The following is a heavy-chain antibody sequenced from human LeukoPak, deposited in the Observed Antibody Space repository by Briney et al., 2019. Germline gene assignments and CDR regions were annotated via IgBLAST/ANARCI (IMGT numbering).Heavy chain of an antibody. D-gene: IGHD1-26*01. V-gene: IGHV4-59*01. J-gene: IGHJ4*02. CDR3: ARDSGSYWGYFDY. CDR2: IYYSGST. CDR1: GGSISSYY. Sequence: PSETLSLICTVSGGSISSYYWSWIRQPPGKGLEWIGYIYYSGSTNYNPSLKSRVTISVDTSKNQFSLKLSSVTAADTAVYYCARDSGSYWGYFDYWGQGTLVTVSS.